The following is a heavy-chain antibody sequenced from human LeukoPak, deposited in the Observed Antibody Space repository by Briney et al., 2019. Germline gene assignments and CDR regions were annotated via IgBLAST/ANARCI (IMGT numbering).Heavy chain of an antibody. D-gene: IGHD1-1*01. Sequence: VASVKVSCKASGYTFTGYYMHWVRQAPGQGLEWMGWINPNSGGTNYAQKFQGRVTMTRDMSTSTVYMELSSLRSEDTAVYYCARVGLERRDAFDIWGQGTMVTVSS. CDR3: ARVGLERRDAFDI. CDR1: GYTFTGYY. V-gene: IGHV1-2*02. CDR2: INPNSGGT. J-gene: IGHJ3*02.